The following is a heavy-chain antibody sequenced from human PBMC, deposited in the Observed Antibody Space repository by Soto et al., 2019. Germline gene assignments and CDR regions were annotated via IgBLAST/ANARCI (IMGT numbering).Heavy chain of an antibody. Sequence: GGSLRLSCAASGFTFSRYWMHWVRQAPGKGLGWVSRVISDGSTTYYADSVKGRFTISRDNVKNTLYLQMNSLRAEDTAVYYCARAKGNSGAFDIWGQGTMVTVSS. CDR2: VISDGSTT. CDR3: ARAKGNSGAFDI. J-gene: IGHJ3*02. D-gene: IGHD4-4*01. V-gene: IGHV3-74*01. CDR1: GFTFSRYW.